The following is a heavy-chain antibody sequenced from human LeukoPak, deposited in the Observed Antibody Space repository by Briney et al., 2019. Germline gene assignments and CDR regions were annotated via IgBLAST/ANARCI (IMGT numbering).Heavy chain of an antibody. V-gene: IGHV4-59*01. CDR3: ASRSGWTRRDYFDY. Sequence: KPSETLSLTCAVYGGSFSGYYWSWIRQPPGKGLEWIGYIYYSGSTNYNPSLKSRVTISVDTSKNQFSLKLSSVTAADTAVYYCASRSGWTRRDYFDYWGQGTLVTVSS. J-gene: IGHJ4*02. CDR1: GGSFSGYY. D-gene: IGHD6-19*01. CDR2: IYYSGST.